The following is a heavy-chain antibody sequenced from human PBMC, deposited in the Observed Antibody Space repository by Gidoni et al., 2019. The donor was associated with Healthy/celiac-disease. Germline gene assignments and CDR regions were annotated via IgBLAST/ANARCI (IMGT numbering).Heavy chain of an antibody. CDR2: ISGSGGST. J-gene: IGHJ4*02. CDR1: GITFSSYA. Sequence: EVQLLESGGGLVQPGGSLSLSCAVSGITFSSYALSWVRQAPGKGLEWVSGISGSGGSTNYADSVKGRFTISRDNSKNTLYLQMDSLRAEDTAVYYCAKDVGIEGATHPVFDYWGQGTLVTVFS. V-gene: IGHV3-23*01. D-gene: IGHD1-26*01. CDR3: AKDVGIEGATHPVFDY.